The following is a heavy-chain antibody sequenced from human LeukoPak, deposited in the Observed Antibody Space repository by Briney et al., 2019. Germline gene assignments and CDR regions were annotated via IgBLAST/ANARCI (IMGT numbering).Heavy chain of an antibody. V-gene: IGHV3-48*01. CDR1: GFTFSSYS. D-gene: IGHD3-3*01. CDR3: ARVAPRVRFLEWPSGNDAFDI. J-gene: IGHJ3*02. CDR2: ISSSSSTI. Sequence: PGGSLRLSCAASGFTFSSYSMNWVRQAPGKGLEWVSYISSSSSTIYYADSVKGRFTISRDNAKNSLYLQMNSLRAEDTAVYYCARVAPRVRFLEWPSGNDAFDIWGQGTMVTVSS.